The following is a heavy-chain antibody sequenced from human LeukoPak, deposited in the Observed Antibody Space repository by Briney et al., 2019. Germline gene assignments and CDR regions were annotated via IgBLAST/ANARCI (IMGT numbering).Heavy chain of an antibody. CDR3: AREPYSRSYPYNWFDP. CDR2: IIPIFGTA. J-gene: IGHJ5*02. Sequence: GASVKVSCKASGGTFSSYAISWVRQAPGQGLEWMGGIIPIFGTANYAQKFQGRVTITTDESTSTAYMELSSLRSEDTAVYYCAREPYSRSYPYNWFDPWGQGTLVTVSS. CDR1: GGTFSSYA. V-gene: IGHV1-69*05. D-gene: IGHD1-26*01.